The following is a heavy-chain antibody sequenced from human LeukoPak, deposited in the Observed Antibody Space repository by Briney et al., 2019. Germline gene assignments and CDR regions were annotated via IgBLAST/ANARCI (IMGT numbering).Heavy chain of an antibody. D-gene: IGHD2-2*01. J-gene: IGHJ4*02. V-gene: IGHV1-2*02. CDR3: ARVGWYCSSTSCNDY. Sequence: VASVKVSCKASGCTFTGYYMHWVRQAPGQGLEWMGWINPNSGGTNYAQKFQGRVTMTRDTSISTAYMELSRLRSDDTAVYYCARVGWYCSSTSCNDYWGQGTLVTVSS. CDR1: GCTFTGYY. CDR2: INPNSGGT.